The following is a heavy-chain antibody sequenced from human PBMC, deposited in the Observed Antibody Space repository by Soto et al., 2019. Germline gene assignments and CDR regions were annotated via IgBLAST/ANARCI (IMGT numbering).Heavy chain of an antibody. CDR2: INHSGST. CDR1: GGSFSGYY. Sequence: SETLSLTCAVYGGSFSGYYWSWIRQPPGKGLEWIGEINHSGSTNYNPSLKSRVTISVDTSKNQFSLKLSSVTAADTAVYYCASVRGVPTPNWFDPWGQGTLVTVSS. V-gene: IGHV4-34*01. D-gene: IGHD3-10*01. CDR3: ASVRGVPTPNWFDP. J-gene: IGHJ5*02.